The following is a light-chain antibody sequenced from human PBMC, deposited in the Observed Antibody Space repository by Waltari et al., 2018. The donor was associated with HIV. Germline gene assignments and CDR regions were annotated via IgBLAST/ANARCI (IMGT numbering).Light chain of an antibody. Sequence: EVVLTPSPATLSVSPGESATLCCCASQNVNNYLAWYQQKPGQAPRLLIYDASTRATGVPARFSGSGSGTEFTLTITSLQSEDFAVYYCHQYHNWPPFTFGQGTKLEI. CDR3: HQYHNWPPFT. V-gene: IGKV3-15*01. CDR1: QNVNNY. J-gene: IGKJ2*01. CDR2: DAS.